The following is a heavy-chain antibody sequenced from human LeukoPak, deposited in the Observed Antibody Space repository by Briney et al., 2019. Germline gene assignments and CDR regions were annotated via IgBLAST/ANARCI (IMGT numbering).Heavy chain of an antibody. D-gene: IGHD5-12*01. V-gene: IGHV3-74*01. J-gene: IGHJ4*02. CDR1: GYHFRSYW. CDR2: INYDGTTS. CDR3: GRGRPRGYSGYVIDY. Sequence: PGGSLRLSCAVSGYHFRSYWMHSVRQAPGKGLVWVSRINYDGTTSIYAASVKGRFTSARDNAKNTLYLQMNSLRAEDTAAFYCGRGRPRGYSGYVIDYWGQGTPISVSS.